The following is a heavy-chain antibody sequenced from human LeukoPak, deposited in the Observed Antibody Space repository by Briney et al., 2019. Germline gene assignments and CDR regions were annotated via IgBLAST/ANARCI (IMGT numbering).Heavy chain of an antibody. CDR2: ISGSGSST. V-gene: IGHV3-23*01. CDR3: AKDVEGAVAGYFDY. D-gene: IGHD6-19*01. J-gene: IGHJ4*02. CDR1: GFTFSSYS. Sequence: GGSLILSCAASGFTFSSYSMNWVRQAPGKGLEWDSAISGSGSSTYYADSVKGRFTISRDSSRNTLYLQMNSLRAEDTALYYCAKDVEGAVAGYFDYWGQGTLVTVSS.